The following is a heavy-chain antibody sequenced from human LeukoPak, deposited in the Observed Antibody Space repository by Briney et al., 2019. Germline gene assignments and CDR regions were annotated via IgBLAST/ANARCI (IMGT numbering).Heavy chain of an antibody. CDR1: GFTFSKDW. D-gene: IGHD3-10*01. CDR3: TTYNDKDAFNI. Sequence: GGSLRLSCVGSGFTFSKDWMSWVRQAPGKGLEWVGRIKSKTDGGTADYAAPVKGGFTISRDDSKNTLYLQVNSLKTEGTAVYYCTTYNDKDAFNIWGQGTMVTVS. J-gene: IGHJ3*02. V-gene: IGHV3-15*01. CDR2: IKSKTDGGTA.